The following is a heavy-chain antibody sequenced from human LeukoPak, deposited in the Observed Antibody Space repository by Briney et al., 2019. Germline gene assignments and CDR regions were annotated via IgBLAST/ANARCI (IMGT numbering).Heavy chain of an antibody. CDR2: INEDGSET. J-gene: IGHJ4*02. CDR3: TRVGYIDEGIDY. Sequence: SGGSLRLSCAAYGFTFSSSWLSWVRQAPGKGLEWVANINEDGSETYYVDSVKGRFTISRDNAESSLYLQMNSPRAEDTAIYYCTRVGYIDEGIDYWGQGTLVTVSS. V-gene: IGHV3-7*04. D-gene: IGHD5-24*01. CDR1: GFTFSSSW.